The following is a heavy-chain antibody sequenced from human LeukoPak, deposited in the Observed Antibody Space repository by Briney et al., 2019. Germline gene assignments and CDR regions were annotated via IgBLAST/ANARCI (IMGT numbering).Heavy chain of an antibody. CDR3: ARGNYDFWSGYFTEGHNWFDP. CDR2: INPSGGST. Sequence: ASVKVPCKASGYTFTSYYMHWVRQAPGQGLEWMGIINPSGGSTSYAQKFQGRVTMTRDMSTSTVYMELSSLRSEDTAVYYCARGNYDFWSGYFTEGHNWFDPWGQGTLVTVSS. CDR1: GYTFTSYY. D-gene: IGHD3-3*01. V-gene: IGHV1-46*01. J-gene: IGHJ5*02.